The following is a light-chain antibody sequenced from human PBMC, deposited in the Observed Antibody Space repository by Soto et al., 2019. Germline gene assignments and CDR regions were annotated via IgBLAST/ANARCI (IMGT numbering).Light chain of an antibody. CDR2: KAS. CDR1: QSISSW. Sequence: DIQMTQSPSTLSASVGDRVTITCRASQSISSWLAWYQQKPGTAPKLLIYKASSLESGVPSRFSGSGSGTEFTLTISSLQPDDFATYYGQQYNSYSTFGQGTKLEIK. J-gene: IGKJ2*01. CDR3: QQYNSYST. V-gene: IGKV1-5*03.